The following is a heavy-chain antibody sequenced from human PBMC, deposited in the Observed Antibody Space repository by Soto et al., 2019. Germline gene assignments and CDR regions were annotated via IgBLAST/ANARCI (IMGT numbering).Heavy chain of an antibody. J-gene: IGHJ4*02. CDR2: FNPNSGGT. Sequence: QVQVVQSGAEVKKPGASVKVSCKASGYNFTGYQMHWVRQAPGQGLEWMGWFNPNSGGTNYAQKFQGRVTMTGDTSISTAYMELNRLTSDDTAVYFCARGRTIVSPGNWGQGTLVSVSS. CDR1: GYNFTGYQ. CDR3: ARGRTIVSPGN. V-gene: IGHV1-2*02. D-gene: IGHD2-21*01.